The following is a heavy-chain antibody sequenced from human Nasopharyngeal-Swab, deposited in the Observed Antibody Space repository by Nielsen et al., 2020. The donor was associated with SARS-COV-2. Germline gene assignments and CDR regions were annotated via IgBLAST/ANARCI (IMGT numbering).Heavy chain of an antibody. J-gene: IGHJ4*02. V-gene: IGHV3-48*02. CDR1: GFTFSSYS. D-gene: IGHD2-21*01. Sequence: GGSLRLSCAASGFTFSSYSMNWVRQAPGKGLEWVSYISSSSSTIYYADSVKGRFTISRDNAKNSLYLQMSSLRDEDTAVYYCARGGGDGWGQGTLVTVSS. CDR3: ARGGGDG. CDR2: ISSSSSTI.